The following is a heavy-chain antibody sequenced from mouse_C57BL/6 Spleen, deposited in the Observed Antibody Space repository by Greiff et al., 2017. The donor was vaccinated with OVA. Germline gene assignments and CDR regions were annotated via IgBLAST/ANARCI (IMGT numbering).Heavy chain of an antibody. CDR1: GYAFSSSW. J-gene: IGHJ4*01. V-gene: IGHV1-82*01. CDR2: IYPGDGDT. CDR3: ARSIGRPMDY. D-gene: IGHD2-14*01. Sequence: QVQLKQSGPELAKPGASVKISCKASGYAFSSSWMNWVKQRPGKGLEWIGRIYPGDGDTNYNGKFKGKATLTADKSSSTAYMQLSSLTSEDSAVYFCARSIGRPMDYWGQGTSVTVSS.